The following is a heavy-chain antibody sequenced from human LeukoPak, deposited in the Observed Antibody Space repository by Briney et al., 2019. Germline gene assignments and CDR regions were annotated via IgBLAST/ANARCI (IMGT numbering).Heavy chain of an antibody. CDR2: ITAYNGNT. J-gene: IGHJ5*02. D-gene: IGHD3-9*01. Sequence: ASVKVSCKASDNTFSNYGVTWVRQAPGLGLEWMGWITAYNGNTKYAQKFQGRVTMTTESSTSTVFMELRSLTSDDTAVYYCARAKAYYEILTAYNPWGQGTLVTVSS. CDR3: ARAKAYYEILTAYNP. CDR1: DNTFSNYG. V-gene: IGHV1-18*04.